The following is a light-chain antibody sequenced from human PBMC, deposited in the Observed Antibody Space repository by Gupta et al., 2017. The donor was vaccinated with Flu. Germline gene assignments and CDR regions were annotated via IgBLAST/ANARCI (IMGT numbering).Light chain of an antibody. V-gene: IGLV3-21*03. CDR3: QVWDGDSDVWV. CDR1: KSGSKG. CDR2: YDS. Sequence: GKTATSTGEGNKSGSKGVDWYQQRPGQAPVLVVYYDSDRSSGIPERFSGSNSGNTATLTISRVEAGDEADYDCQVWDGDSDVWVFGTGTKVTVL. J-gene: IGLJ1*01.